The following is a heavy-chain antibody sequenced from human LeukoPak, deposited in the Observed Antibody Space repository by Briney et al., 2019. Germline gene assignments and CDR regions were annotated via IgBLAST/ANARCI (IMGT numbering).Heavy chain of an antibody. V-gene: IGHV3-23*01. J-gene: IGHJ4*02. CDR2: ISRAGDST. CDR3: ARDAKPLYYYDSSGHFDY. D-gene: IGHD3-22*01. Sequence: GGSLRLSCAASGFTFGSYSLSWVRQPPGKGLEWVSAISRAGDSTYYTDSVKGRFTISRDNSQNTLYLQMDSLRAEDTAVYYCARDAKPLYYYDSSGHFDYWGQGTLVTVSS. CDR1: GFTFGSYS.